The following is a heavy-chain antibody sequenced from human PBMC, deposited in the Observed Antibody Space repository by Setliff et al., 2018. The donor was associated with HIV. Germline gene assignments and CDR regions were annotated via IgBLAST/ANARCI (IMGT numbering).Heavy chain of an antibody. J-gene: IGHJ3*01. CDR2: IANSGGT. D-gene: IGHD2-21*01. CDR3: VRGRDFIVRHLHFTAGGAYDV. Sequence: SETLSLTCAFYGESMSGYFWTWIRQSPGTGLEWLGEIANSGGTNYKSSLKSRLTISVDPSRNQFSLGLTSVTVADTAVYYCVRGRDFIVRHLHFTAGGAYDVWGPGTLVT. CDR1: GESMSGYF. V-gene: IGHV4-34*01.